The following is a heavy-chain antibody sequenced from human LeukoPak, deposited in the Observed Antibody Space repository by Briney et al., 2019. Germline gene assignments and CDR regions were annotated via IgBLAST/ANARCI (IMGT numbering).Heavy chain of an antibody. CDR3: AKDLAYCSSTSCSTFDY. D-gene: IGHD2-2*01. CDR1: GFTFDDYA. Sequence: GGSLRLSCAASGFTFDDYAMHWVRQAPGKGLEWVSGISWNSGSIGYADSVKGRFTISRDNSKNTLYLQMNSLRAEDTAVYYCAKDLAYCSSTSCSTFDYWGQGTLVTVSS. J-gene: IGHJ4*02. CDR2: ISWNSGSI. V-gene: IGHV3-9*01.